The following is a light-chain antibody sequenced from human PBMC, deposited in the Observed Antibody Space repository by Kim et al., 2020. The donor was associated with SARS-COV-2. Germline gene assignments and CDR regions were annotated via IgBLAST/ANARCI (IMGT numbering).Light chain of an antibody. CDR3: QQRSNWPLT. J-gene: IGKJ4*01. CDR2: GAS. V-gene: IGKV3-11*01. Sequence: VSTGESATLSCRASQSVSSYLAWYQQKPGQAPRLLIYGASNRATGIPPRFSGSGSGTDFTLTISSLEPEDFAVYYCQQRSNWPLTFGGGTKVDIK. CDR1: QSVSSY.